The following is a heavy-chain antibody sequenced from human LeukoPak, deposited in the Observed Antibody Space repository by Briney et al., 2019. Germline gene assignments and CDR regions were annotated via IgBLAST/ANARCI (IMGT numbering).Heavy chain of an antibody. J-gene: IGHJ6*02. CDR3: ARGPHPLDSGGREVDYYYYGMDV. Sequence: SETLSLTCAVYGGSFSGYYWSWIRQPPGKGLEWIGEINHSGSTNYNPSLKSRVTISVDTSKNQFSLKLSSVTAADTAVYYCARGPHPLDSGGREVDYYYYGMDVWGQGTTVTVSS. CDR2: INHSGST. V-gene: IGHV4-34*01. CDR1: GGSFSGYY. D-gene: IGHD3/OR15-3a*01.